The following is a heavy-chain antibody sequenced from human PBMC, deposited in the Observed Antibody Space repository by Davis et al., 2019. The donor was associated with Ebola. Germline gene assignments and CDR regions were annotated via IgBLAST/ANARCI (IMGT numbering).Heavy chain of an antibody. V-gene: IGHV1-69*13. D-gene: IGHD4-17*01. J-gene: IGHJ4*02. Sequence: SVKVSCKASGGTFSSYAISWVRQAPGQGLEWMGGIIPIFGTANYAQKFQGRVTITADESTSTAYMELSSLRSEDTDVYYCARTVASLYGDYVTFDYWGQGTLVTVSS. CDR2: IIPIFGTA. CDR3: ARTVASLYGDYVTFDY. CDR1: GGTFSSYA.